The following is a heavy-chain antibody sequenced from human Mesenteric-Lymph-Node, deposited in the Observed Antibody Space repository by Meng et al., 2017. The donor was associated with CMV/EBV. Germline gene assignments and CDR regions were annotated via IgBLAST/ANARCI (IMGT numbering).Heavy chain of an antibody. J-gene: IGHJ4*02. V-gene: IGHV4-39*01. CDR1: TGSINSSSYY. Sequence: STGSINSSSYYWGGSRQPPGRGLEWIGSIYYSGRTYYNPSLKSRVTISVDSSKNQFSLKLSSVTAADTAVYYCARHVSNTGWEFDYWGQGTLVTVSS. D-gene: IGHD6-19*01. CDR3: ARHVSNTGWEFDY. CDR2: IYYSGRT.